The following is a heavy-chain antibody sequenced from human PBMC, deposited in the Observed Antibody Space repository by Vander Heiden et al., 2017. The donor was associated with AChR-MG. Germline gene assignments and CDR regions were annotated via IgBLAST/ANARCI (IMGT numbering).Heavy chain of an antibody. D-gene: IGHD3-3*01. CDR3: AAPSTYYDFWSGLGGAFDI. CDR2: IIPIFGTA. J-gene: IGHJ3*02. V-gene: IGHV1-69*01. Sequence: QVQLVQSGAEVKKPGSSVKVSCKASGGTFSSYAIRWVRQAPGQGLEWMGGIIPIFGTANYAQKFQGRVTITADESTSTAYMELSSLRSEDTAVYYCAAPSTYYDFWSGLGGAFDIWGQGTMVTVSS. CDR1: GGTFSSYA.